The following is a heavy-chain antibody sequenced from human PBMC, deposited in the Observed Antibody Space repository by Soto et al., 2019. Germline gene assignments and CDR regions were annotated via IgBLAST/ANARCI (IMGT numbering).Heavy chain of an antibody. J-gene: IGHJ4*02. CDR1: SGSISSSNW. Sequence: QVQLQESGPGLVKPSGTLSLTCAVSSGSISSSNWWSWVRQPPGKGLEWIGEIYHSGSTNYNPSLKSRVPISVDKCKNQFALKLTSVTAADTAVYYCVSSYSHNGDYWGQGTLVTVSS. V-gene: IGHV4-4*02. CDR2: IYHSGST. D-gene: IGHD5-18*01. CDR3: VSSYSHNGDY.